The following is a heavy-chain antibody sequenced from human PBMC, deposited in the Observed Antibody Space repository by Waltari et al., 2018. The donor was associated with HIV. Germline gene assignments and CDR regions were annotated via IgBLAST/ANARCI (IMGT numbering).Heavy chain of an antibody. CDR2: MNPNSGAT. CDR3: ARTDRGVNGQEFDY. CDR1: GYTFSTYD. D-gene: IGHD3-10*01. Sequence: QVQLVQSGAEVKKPRAAVRVSCKASGYTFSTYDVNWLRQASGQGLEWMGWMNPNSGATGYAQKFQGRVSMTRSTSIRTAYMELSSLTSEDTAVYYCARTDRGVNGQEFDYWGQGTLVTVSS. J-gene: IGHJ4*02. V-gene: IGHV1-8*01.